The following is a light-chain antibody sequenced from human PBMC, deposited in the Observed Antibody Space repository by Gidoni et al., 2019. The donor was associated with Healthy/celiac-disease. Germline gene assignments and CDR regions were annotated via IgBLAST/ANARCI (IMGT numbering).Light chain of an antibody. CDR2: SPS. Sequence: TVLPQPPATLPLSPGERATPSCRAGQSVSTSYLAWCQQKPDQAPRLLSYSPSSRATGIPDRFSGGGSGTDFTLTISGLEPENIAVYYCQQYGSAGITFXPXTKVDIK. CDR3: QQYGSAGIT. J-gene: IGKJ3*01. CDR1: QSVSTSY. V-gene: IGKV3-20*01.